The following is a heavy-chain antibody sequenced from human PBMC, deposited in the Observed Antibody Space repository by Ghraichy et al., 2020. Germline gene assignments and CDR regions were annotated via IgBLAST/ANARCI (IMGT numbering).Heavy chain of an antibody. CDR3: ARPSKVGVEDY. J-gene: IGHJ4*02. Sequence: GGSLRLSCAASGFTFSHYWMSWVRQAPGKGLEWVANIKQDGSEKYYVDSVKGRFTISRDNAKNSLYLQMSSLRAEDTAVYYCARPSKVGVEDYWGQGTLVTVSS. D-gene: IGHD1-26*01. V-gene: IGHV3-7*04. CDR1: GFTFSHYW. CDR2: IKQDGSEK.